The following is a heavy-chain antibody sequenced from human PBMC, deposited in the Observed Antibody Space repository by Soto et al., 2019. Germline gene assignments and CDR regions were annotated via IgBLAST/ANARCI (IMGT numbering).Heavy chain of an antibody. Sequence: QVQLVQSGAEVKKPGASVKVSCKASGYTFTGYQMHWVRQAPGQGLEWMGWFNPNSGGTNYAQKFQGRVTMTGDTSIRSAYMELNRLTSDDTAVYYCARGRDIVSPGNWCQGTLVSVSS. J-gene: IGHJ4*02. CDR2: FNPNSGGT. CDR1: GYTFTGYQ. D-gene: IGHD2-15*01. V-gene: IGHV1-2*02. CDR3: ARGRDIVSPGN.